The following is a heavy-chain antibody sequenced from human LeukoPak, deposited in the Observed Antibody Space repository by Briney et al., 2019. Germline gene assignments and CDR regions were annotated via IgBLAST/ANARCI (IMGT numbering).Heavy chain of an antibody. D-gene: IGHD5-18*01. CDR3: ARDLGYSSDSVIDY. CDR2: ISAYNGNT. V-gene: IGHV1-18*04. CDR1: GYTFTSYG. Sequence: ASVKVSCKASGYTFTSYGISWVRQAPGQGLEWMGWISAYNGNTNYAQKLQGRVTMTTDASTSTAHMELRSLRSDDTAVYYCARDLGYSSDSVIDYWGQGTLVTVSS. J-gene: IGHJ4*02.